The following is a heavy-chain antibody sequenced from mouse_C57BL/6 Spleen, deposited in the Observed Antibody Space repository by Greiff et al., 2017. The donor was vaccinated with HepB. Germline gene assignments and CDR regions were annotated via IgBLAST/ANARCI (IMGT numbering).Heavy chain of an antibody. J-gene: IGHJ3*01. CDR3: TTEITTD. Sequence: ESGAELVRPGASVTLSCKASGYTFTDYEMHWVKQTPVHGLEWIGAIDPETGGTAYNQKFKGKAILTADKSSSTAYMELRSLTSEDSAVYYCTTEITTDWGQGTLVTVSA. V-gene: IGHV1-15*01. CDR2: IDPETGGT. D-gene: IGHD1-1*01. CDR1: GYTFTDYE.